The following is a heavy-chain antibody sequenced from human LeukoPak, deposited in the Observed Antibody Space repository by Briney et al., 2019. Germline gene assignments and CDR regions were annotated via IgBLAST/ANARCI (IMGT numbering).Heavy chain of an antibody. Sequence: GGSLRLSCAASGFTFSSYWMAWVRQAPGKGLEWVANIKHNGDDLNYVDSVEDRFTISRDNAQNSLYLHMTSLRVEDTAVHYCARGLRTFDSWGQGTLVTVSS. V-gene: IGHV3-7*04. D-gene: IGHD3-16*01. CDR1: GFTFSSYW. CDR2: IKHNGDDL. CDR3: ARGLRTFDS. J-gene: IGHJ4*02.